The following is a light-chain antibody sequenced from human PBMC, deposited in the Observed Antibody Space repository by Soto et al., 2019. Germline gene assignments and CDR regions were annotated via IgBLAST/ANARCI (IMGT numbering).Light chain of an antibody. V-gene: IGKV3D-15*01. J-gene: IGKJ1*01. Sequence: EIVITQSPGTLSVSPGERATLSCRASQSVCIHVAWYQQKGGRAPRLLIYEASTRANGIPARFSGSGSGTELTLTISSLQSEDFAVYYCQQYNNWPPWTFGQGTKVDIK. CDR1: QSVCIH. CDR3: QQYNNWPPWT. CDR2: EAS.